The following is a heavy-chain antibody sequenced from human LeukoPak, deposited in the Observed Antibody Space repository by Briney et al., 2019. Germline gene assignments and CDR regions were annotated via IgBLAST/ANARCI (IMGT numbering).Heavy chain of an antibody. V-gene: IGHV4-38-2*02. CDR3: ARDRAVTTFDY. Sequence: SETLSLTCAVSGYSISSGYYWGWIRQPPGKGLEWIGNIYHSGSTYYNPSLKSRVTISADTSKNQFSLKLSSVTAADTAVYYCARDRAVTTFDYWGQGTLVTDSS. D-gene: IGHD4-17*01. CDR1: GYSISSGYY. CDR2: IYHSGST. J-gene: IGHJ4*02.